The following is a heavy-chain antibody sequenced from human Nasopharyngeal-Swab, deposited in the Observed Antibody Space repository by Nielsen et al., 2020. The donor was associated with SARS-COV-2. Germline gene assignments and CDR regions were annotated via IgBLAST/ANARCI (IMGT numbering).Heavy chain of an antibody. Sequence: GSRRLSCTVSGGSISSSSYYWGWIRQPPGKGLEWIGYIYYTGSTNYNPSLKSRLTISVDRSKNQFSLRLSSVTAADTAVYYCARHFRGGDVWGNGTTVTVSS. CDR3: ARHFRGGDV. CDR2: IYYTGST. D-gene: IGHD3-10*01. J-gene: IGHJ6*04. CDR1: GGSISSSSYY. V-gene: IGHV4-61*05.